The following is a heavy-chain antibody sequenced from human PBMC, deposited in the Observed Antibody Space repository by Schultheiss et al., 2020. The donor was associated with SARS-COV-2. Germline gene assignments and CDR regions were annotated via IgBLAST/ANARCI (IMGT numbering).Heavy chain of an antibody. D-gene: IGHD2-2*01. Sequence: GGSLRLSCAASGFTFSSYSMNWVRQAPGKGLEWVSYISSSSSTIYYADSVKGRFTISRDNAKNSLYLQMNSLRAEDTAVYYCARDRGSGIVVVPAALDYLGQGTLVTVSS. V-gene: IGHV3-48*04. CDR1: GFTFSSYS. CDR3: ARDRGSGIVVVPAALDY. J-gene: IGHJ4*02. CDR2: ISSSSSTI.